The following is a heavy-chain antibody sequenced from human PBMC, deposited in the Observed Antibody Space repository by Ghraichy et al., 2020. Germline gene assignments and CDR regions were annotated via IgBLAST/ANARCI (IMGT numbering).Heavy chain of an antibody. CDR2: IYYSGST. Sequence: SETLSLTCTVSGGSISSYYWSWIRQPPGKGLEWIGYIYYSGSTNYNPSLKSRVTISVDTSKNQFSLKLSSVTAADTAVYYCARSSGSSWYPINWFDPWGQGTLVTVSS. D-gene: IGHD6-13*01. V-gene: IGHV4-59*01. CDR1: GGSISSYY. CDR3: ARSSGSSWYPINWFDP. J-gene: IGHJ5*02.